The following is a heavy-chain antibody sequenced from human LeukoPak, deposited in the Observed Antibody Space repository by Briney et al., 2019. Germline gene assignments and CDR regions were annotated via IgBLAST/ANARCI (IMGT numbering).Heavy chain of an antibody. V-gene: IGHV4-59*01. CDR1: GGSISSYY. CDR3: ATGIAAQDAFDI. J-gene: IGHJ3*02. Sequence: SETLSLTCTVSGGSISSYYWSWIRQPPGKGLEGIGYIYYSGSTNYNPSLKSRVTISVDTSKNQFSLKLSSVTAADTAVYYCATGIAAQDAFDIWGQGTMVTVSS. CDR2: IYYSGST. D-gene: IGHD6-13*01.